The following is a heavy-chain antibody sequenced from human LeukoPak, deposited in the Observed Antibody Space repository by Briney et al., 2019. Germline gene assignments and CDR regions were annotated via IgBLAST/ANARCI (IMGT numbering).Heavy chain of an antibody. D-gene: IGHD2-8*01. CDR3: ARAGLLYCTNGVCYSNWFDP. J-gene: IGHJ5*02. CDR1: GGSISSYY. Sequence: SETLSPTCTVSGGSISSYYWSWIRQPAGKGLEWIGRIYTSGSTNYNPSLKSRVTMSVDTSKNQFSLKLSSVTAADTAVYYCARAGLLYCTNGVCYSNWFDPWGQGTLVTVSS. V-gene: IGHV4-4*07. CDR2: IYTSGST.